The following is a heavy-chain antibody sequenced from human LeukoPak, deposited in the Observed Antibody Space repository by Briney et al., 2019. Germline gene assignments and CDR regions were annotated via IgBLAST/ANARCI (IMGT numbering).Heavy chain of an antibody. Sequence: ASVKVSCKTSGYIFTGYYIHWVRQAPGQGLEWMGWINPNTGDTNYTQKFQGRVIMTRDKSITTAYMDLIRLKSDDTAVYYCARDEIGESNWFDPWGQGTLVTVSS. CDR3: ARDEIGESNWFDP. CDR1: GYIFTGYY. V-gene: IGHV1-2*02. CDR2: INPNTGDT. J-gene: IGHJ5*02. D-gene: IGHD3-10*01.